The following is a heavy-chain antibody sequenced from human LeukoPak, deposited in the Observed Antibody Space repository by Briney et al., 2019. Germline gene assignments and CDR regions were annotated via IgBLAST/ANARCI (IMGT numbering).Heavy chain of an antibody. Sequence: PSETLSLTCNVSGDYITTTNYYWAWIRQPPGKGLDWIASIFYSGNTYYNPSLKSRATISIDTSRKQISLQLRSVSATDTAIYYCERRSRLYKHEATGYHDSWGQGTLVTVSS. CDR3: ERRSRLYKHEATGYHDS. CDR2: IFYSGNT. CDR1: GDYITTTNYY. V-gene: IGHV4-39*01. D-gene: IGHD3-9*01. J-gene: IGHJ4*02.